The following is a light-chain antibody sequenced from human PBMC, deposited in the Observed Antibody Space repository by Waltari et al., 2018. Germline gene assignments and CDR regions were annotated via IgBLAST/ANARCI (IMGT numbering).Light chain of an antibody. CDR1: NSDVGSYQY. J-gene: IGLJ3*02. Sequence: QSALTQPASVSGSPGQSITISCTGTNSDVGSYQYVSWYQQNPGKAPKLIILDVSRRPSWVFYRCSGSKSGSTASLTIFGLQAGDEADYYCSSYTTSATWVFGGGTRVAVL. V-gene: IGLV2-14*03. CDR3: SSYTTSATWV. CDR2: DVS.